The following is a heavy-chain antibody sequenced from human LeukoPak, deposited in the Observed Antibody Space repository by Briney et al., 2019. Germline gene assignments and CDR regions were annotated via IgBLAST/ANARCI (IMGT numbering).Heavy chain of an antibody. CDR2: IRSKANSYAT. V-gene: IGHV3-73*01. CDR1: GFSFSDSA. CDR3: TSPKRYGDYGNDY. J-gene: IGHJ4*02. Sequence: PGGSLRLSCAASGFSFSDSAMHWVRQASGKGLEWVGRIRSKANSYATAYAASVNGRFTISRNDSKNTAYLQLNSLKTEDTAVYYCTSPKRYGDYGNDYWGQGTLVTVSS. D-gene: IGHD4-17*01.